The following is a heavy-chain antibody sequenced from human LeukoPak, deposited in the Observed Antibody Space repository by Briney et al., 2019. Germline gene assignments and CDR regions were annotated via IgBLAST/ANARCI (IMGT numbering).Heavy chain of an antibody. Sequence: SETLSLTCTVSDGSITNYDWSWVRQPPGKGLEFIGHVHYSGTTNYNPSLRSRVTISIDTSKKQFSLKLSSVTAADTAVYYCARPGLRYCSGGSCGDAFDIWGQGTMVTVSS. V-gene: IGHV4-59*08. J-gene: IGHJ3*02. CDR1: DGSITNYD. CDR3: ARPGLRYCSGGSCGDAFDI. D-gene: IGHD2-15*01. CDR2: VHYSGTT.